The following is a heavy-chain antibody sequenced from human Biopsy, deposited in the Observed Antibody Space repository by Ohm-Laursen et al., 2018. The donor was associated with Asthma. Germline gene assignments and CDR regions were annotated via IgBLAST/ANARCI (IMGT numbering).Heavy chain of an antibody. CDR3: ARGPEYVRSSGALDY. Sequence: SSVKVSCKVSGDSFSNYAISWVRQAPGQGLEWMGGLIPVLGTPDHAQMFEGRVTISADDSTSTAYMELSSLSSEDTALYYCARGPEYVRSSGALDYWGQGTLVTVSS. CDR2: LIPVLGTP. V-gene: IGHV1-69*01. J-gene: IGHJ4*02. D-gene: IGHD2-2*01. CDR1: GDSFSNYA.